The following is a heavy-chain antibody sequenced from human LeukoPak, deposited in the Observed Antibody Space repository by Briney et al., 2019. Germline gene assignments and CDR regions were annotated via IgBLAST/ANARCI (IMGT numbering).Heavy chain of an antibody. Sequence: SETLSLTCAVYGESFTTYDWNWIRQPPAKGLEWIGEIDHSGSTNYNPSLKSRVTISVDTSKNQFSLKLTSVTAADTAVYYCARRGVSGSYSSWSQGTLVTVSS. D-gene: IGHD1-26*01. CDR3: ARRGVSGSYSS. CDR2: IDHSGST. V-gene: IGHV4-34*01. CDR1: GESFTTYD. J-gene: IGHJ5*02.